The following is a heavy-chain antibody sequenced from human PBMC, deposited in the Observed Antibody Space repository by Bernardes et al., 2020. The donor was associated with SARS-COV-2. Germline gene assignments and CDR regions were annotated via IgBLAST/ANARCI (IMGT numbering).Heavy chain of an antibody. CDR1: GYSFSNSW. J-gene: IGHJ3*01. Sequence: GESLKISCKASGYSFSNSWIGWVRQMSGKGLEWMGIIYPGDSDTRYSPSFQGQVAISVDTSINTAHPKDNSPKRNQSLKRATLFCSTLCLVPHAFDLWGQGTMVIVSS. CDR3: LFCSTLCLVPHAFDL. V-gene: IGHV5-51*01. D-gene: IGHD2-2*01. CDR2: IYPGDSDT.